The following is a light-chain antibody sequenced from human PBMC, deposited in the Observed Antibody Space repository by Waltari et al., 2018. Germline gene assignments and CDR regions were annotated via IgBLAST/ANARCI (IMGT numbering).Light chain of an antibody. CDR3: AVWDTSLNPV. CDR2: ENK. V-gene: IGLV1-51*02. Sequence: QSVLTQPPSVSAAPGQKVTISCSGSSSNIGKDYVSWYQHLPGTAPKLLIYENKKRPSGIPDRFPGPKSGTSATLGITGLQTGDEADYYCAVWDTSLNPVFGGGTKVTVL. J-gene: IGLJ2*01. CDR1: SSNIGKDY.